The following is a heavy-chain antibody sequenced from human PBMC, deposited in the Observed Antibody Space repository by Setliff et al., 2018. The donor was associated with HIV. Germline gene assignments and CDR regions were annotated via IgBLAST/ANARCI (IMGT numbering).Heavy chain of an antibody. J-gene: IGHJ4*02. Sequence: GGSLRLSCVTSGFTFTSHSMNWVRLRPGKGLEWVASISGSGTYTHYADSVRGRFTVSRGNAKNSLWLQLDSLKVEDTALYFCVRSLSGNSSTYYWAFDFWGQGAPVTVSS. V-gene: IGHV3-21*01. CDR3: VRSLSGNSSTYYWAFDF. CDR2: ISGSGTYT. D-gene: IGHD3-22*01. CDR1: GFTFTSHS.